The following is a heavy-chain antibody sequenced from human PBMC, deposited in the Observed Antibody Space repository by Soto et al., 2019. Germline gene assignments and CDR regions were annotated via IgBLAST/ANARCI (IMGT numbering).Heavy chain of an antibody. CDR3: AKVSRASRISTHDFDS. V-gene: IGHV3-30-3*01. Sequence: QVQLVESGGGVVQPGTSLRLSCAASGFIFNSYSIHWVRQAPGKGLEWVAVISYDGNTQYYGDSLKGRFIVSRENSKNTAYLQMNDLRADDTAVYYCAKVSRASRISTHDFDSWGQGTLVTVSS. CDR2: ISYDGNTQ. J-gene: IGHJ4*02. CDR1: GFIFNSYS.